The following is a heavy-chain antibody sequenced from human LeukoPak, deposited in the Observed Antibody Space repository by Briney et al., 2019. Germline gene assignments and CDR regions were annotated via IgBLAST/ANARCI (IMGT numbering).Heavy chain of an antibody. CDR3: ARDDSGSYYFDY. V-gene: IGHV3-30-3*01. J-gene: IGHJ4*02. CDR2: ISYDGSNK. Sequence: GGSLRLSCAASGFTFSSYWMHWVRQAPGKGLERVAVISYDGSNKYYADSVKGRFTISRDNSKNTLYLQMNSLRAEDTAVYYCARDDSGSYYFDYWGQGTLVTVSS. CDR1: GFTFSSYW. D-gene: IGHD1-26*01.